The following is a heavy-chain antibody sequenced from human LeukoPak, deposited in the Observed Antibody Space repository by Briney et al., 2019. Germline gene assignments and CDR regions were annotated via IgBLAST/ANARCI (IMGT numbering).Heavy chain of an antibody. D-gene: IGHD3-22*01. V-gene: IGHV1-2*02. Sequence: ASVKVSCKASGYTFTGYYMHWVRQAPGQGLEWMGWINPNSGGKNYAQKFQGRVTMTRDTSISTAYMELSRLRSDDTAVYYCAREGVGYYYDSSGYGKDYWGQGTLVTVSS. CDR1: GYTFTGYY. J-gene: IGHJ4*02. CDR2: INPNSGGK. CDR3: AREGVGYYYDSSGYGKDY.